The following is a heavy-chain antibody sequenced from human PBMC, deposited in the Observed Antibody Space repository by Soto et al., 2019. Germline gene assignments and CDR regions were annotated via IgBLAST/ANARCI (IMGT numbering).Heavy chain of an antibody. V-gene: IGHV4-59*01. Sequence: SETLSLTCTVAGGYISNSYWSWIRQTPGKGLEWIGYIYYSGSTNYNPSLESRVTISVDTSKNQFSLNLTSVTAADTAVYYCARHEYGYSYGYSFDYWGQGTLVTVSS. D-gene: IGHD5-18*01. CDR1: GGYISNSY. J-gene: IGHJ4*02. CDR2: IYYSGST. CDR3: ARHEYGYSYGYSFDY.